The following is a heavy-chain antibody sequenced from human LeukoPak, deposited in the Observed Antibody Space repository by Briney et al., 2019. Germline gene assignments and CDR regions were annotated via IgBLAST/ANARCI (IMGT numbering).Heavy chain of an antibody. J-gene: IGHJ4*02. CDR2: ISERGGST. V-gene: IGHV3-23*01. Sequence: GGSLRLSCVVSGISLSNYAMSWVRQAPGKGLEWVSYISERGGSTAYADSVKGRFTISRDNSLNTLYLQMSSLRAEDTAVYFCAKRGIVIRGILVIGYHQEAYHYDYWGQGTLVTVSS. CDR3: AKRGIVIRGILVIGYHQEAYHYDY. CDR1: GISLSNYA. D-gene: IGHD3-10*01.